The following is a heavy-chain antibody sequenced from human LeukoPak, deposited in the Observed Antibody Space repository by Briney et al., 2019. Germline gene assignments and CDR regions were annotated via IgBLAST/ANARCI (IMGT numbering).Heavy chain of an antibody. CDR3: ASARGSYSSWFDP. V-gene: IGHV1-8*01. Sequence: ASVKVSCKASGYTFTSYDINWVRQATGQGLEWMGWMNPNSGSTGYAQKFQGRVTMTRNTSISTAYMELSSLRSEDTAVYYCASARGSYSSWFDPWGQGTLVTVSS. J-gene: IGHJ5*02. CDR1: GYTFTSYD. CDR2: MNPNSGST. D-gene: IGHD1-26*01.